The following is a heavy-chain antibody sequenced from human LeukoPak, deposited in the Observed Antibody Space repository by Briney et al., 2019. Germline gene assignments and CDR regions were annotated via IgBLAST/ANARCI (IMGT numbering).Heavy chain of an antibody. Sequence: GESLKISCKGSGYSFTYYWIGWVRQMPGKGLEWMGIIYPADSGTRYSPSFQGQVTISADKSTSTAYLQWSSLKASDTAMYYCARQDGRALYYFDYWGQGTLVTVSS. D-gene: IGHD5-24*01. CDR2: IYPADSGT. CDR3: ARQDGRALYYFDY. CDR1: GYSFTYYW. J-gene: IGHJ4*02. V-gene: IGHV5-51*01.